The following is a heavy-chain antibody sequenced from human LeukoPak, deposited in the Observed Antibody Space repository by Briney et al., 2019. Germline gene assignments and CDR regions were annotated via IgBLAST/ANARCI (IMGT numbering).Heavy chain of an antibody. J-gene: IGHJ5*02. V-gene: IGHV1-2*02. CDR2: INPNSGGT. CDR3: ARAYDILTGYHNWFDP. Sequence: ASVKVSCKASGYSFTGHYMHWVRQAPGQGLEWMGWINPNSGGTNYAQKFQGRVTMTRDTSVSTAYMELSRLRSDDTAVYYCARAYDILTGYHNWFDPWGQGTLVTVSS. CDR1: GYSFTGHY. D-gene: IGHD3-9*01.